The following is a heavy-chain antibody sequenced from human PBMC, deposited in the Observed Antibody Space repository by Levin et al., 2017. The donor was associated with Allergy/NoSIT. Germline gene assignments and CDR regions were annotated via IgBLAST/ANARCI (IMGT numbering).Heavy chain of an antibody. CDR1: GGSISSSNW. CDR3: ARDLGRSWYDIDY. Sequence: SETLSLTCAVSGGSISSSNWWSWVRQPPGKGLEWIGEIYHSGSTNYNPSLKSRVTISVDKSKNQFSLKLSSVTAADTAVYYCARDLGRSWYDIDYWGQGTLVTVSS. V-gene: IGHV4-4*02. D-gene: IGHD6-13*01. J-gene: IGHJ4*02. CDR2: IYHSGST.